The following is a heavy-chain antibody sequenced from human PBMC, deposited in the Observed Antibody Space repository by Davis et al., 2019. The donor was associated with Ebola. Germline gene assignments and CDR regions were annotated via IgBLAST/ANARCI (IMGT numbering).Heavy chain of an antibody. Sequence: GESLKISCAASGFNFGNFWMSWVRQAPGKGLEWVANIYRDGSEKYYVDSVKGRFTISRDNTKNSVYLQMNSLRAEDTAVYFCARGVAVGGFYFEYWGQGTLVTVSS. J-gene: IGHJ4*02. CDR3: ARGVAVGGFYFEY. D-gene: IGHD6-19*01. CDR1: GFNFGNFW. V-gene: IGHV3-7*03. CDR2: IYRDGSEK.